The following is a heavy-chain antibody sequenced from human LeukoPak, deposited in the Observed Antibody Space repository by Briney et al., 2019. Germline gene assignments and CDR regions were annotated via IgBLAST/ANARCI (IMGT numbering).Heavy chain of an antibody. CDR2: VSSSSRSR. J-gene: IGHJ6*02. V-gene: IGHV3-48*01. CDR3: ARKEGNYYYYGMDV. Sequence: GGSLRLSCAASGFTFSTYSMNWVRQAPGKGLEWVSYVSSSSRSRYYADSVKGRFTISRDNAKNSLYLQMNSLRAEDTAVYYCARKEGNYYYYGMDVWGQGTTVTVSS. CDR1: GFTFSTYS.